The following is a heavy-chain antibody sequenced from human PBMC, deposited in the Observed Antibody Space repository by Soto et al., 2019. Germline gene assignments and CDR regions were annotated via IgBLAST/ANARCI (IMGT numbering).Heavy chain of an antibody. Sequence: QVQLVESGGGVVQPGRSLRLSCAASGFTFSSYPIHWVRQAPGKGLEWMAVISFDGNNEYYGDSVKGRFTISKDNAKHTLYLQINSLRPEDTAVYYCARAQRRILNGALDYWGQGTLVRISS. D-gene: IGHD2-2*01. V-gene: IGHV3-30-3*01. CDR1: GFTFSSYP. CDR3: ARAQRRILNGALDY. J-gene: IGHJ4*02. CDR2: ISFDGNNE.